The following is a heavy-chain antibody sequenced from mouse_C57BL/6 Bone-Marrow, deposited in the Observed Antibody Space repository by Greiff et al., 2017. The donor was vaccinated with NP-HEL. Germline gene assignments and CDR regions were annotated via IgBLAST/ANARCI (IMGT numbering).Heavy chain of an antibody. V-gene: IGHV5-6*02. CDR1: GFTFSSYG. D-gene: IGHD2-5*01. CDR3: ARYYSNFPWFAY. CDR2: ISSGGSYT. J-gene: IGHJ3*01. Sequence: EVKLEESGGDLVKPGGSLKLSCAASGFTFSSYGMSWVRQTPDKRLEWVATISSGGSYTYYPDSVKGRFTISRDNAKNTLYLQMSSLKSEDTAMYYCARYYSNFPWFAYWGQGTPVTVSA.